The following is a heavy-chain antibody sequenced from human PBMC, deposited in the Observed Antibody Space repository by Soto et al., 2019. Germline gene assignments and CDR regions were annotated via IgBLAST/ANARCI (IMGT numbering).Heavy chain of an antibody. CDR3: ARGWALPDFDY. D-gene: IGHD1-26*01. Sequence: PSETLSLTCTVSGGSVSSGSYYWSWIRQPPGKGLEWIGYIYYSGSTNYNPSLKSRVTISVGTSKNQFSLKLSSVTAADTAVYYWARGWALPDFDYWGQGTLVTVPQ. CDR2: IYYSGST. CDR1: GGSVSSGSYY. J-gene: IGHJ4*02. V-gene: IGHV4-61*01.